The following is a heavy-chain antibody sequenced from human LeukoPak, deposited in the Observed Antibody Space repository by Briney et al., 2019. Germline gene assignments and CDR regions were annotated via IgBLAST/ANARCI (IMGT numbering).Heavy chain of an antibody. J-gene: IGHJ4*02. CDR1: GFTFSSYD. CDR2: ISFDGSNK. V-gene: IGHV3-30*18. CDR3: AKDRPPSITIFGPSDY. D-gene: IGHD3-3*01. Sequence: GRSLRLSCAASGFTFSSYDMHWVRQAPGKGLEWVAVISFDGSNKYYADSVKGRFTISRDNSKNTLYLQMNSLRAEDTAVYYCAKDRPPSITIFGPSDYWGQGTLVTVSS.